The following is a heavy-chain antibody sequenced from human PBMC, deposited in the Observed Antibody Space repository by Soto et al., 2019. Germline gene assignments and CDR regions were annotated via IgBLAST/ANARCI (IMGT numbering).Heavy chain of an antibody. V-gene: IGHV1-8*01. J-gene: IGHJ4*02. D-gene: IGHD3-10*01. CDR1: GYTFSNYD. CDR3: AKVSRKGSAIDFDY. CDR2: VNPNNGDT. Sequence: QVQLVQSGAELKKPGASVKVSCKASGYTFSNYDMNWVRQATGQGPEWIGWVNPNNGDTGYAQKFQGRVTLTTDIPTTTAYMELTSLRSEATAIYYCAKVSRKGSAIDFDYWGQGTRITVSS.